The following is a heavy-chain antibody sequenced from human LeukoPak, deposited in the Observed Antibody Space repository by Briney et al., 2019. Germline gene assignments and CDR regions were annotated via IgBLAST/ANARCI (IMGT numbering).Heavy chain of an antibody. CDR3: ARRMVRGVRGRFDP. CDR1: GYTFTSYG. Sequence: ASVKVSCKASGYTFTSYGISWVRQAPGQGLEWMGWISAYNGNTNYAQKLPGRVTMTTDTSTSTAYMELRSLRSDDTAVYYWARRMVRGVRGRFDPWGQGTLVTVSS. V-gene: IGHV1-18*04. D-gene: IGHD3-10*01. CDR2: ISAYNGNT. J-gene: IGHJ5*02.